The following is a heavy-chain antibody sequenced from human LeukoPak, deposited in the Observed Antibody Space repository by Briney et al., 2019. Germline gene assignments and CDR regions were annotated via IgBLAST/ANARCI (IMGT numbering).Heavy chain of an antibody. V-gene: IGHV3-48*02. CDR2: ISSSSSTI. J-gene: IGHJ4*02. Sequence: GGSLRLSCAASGFTFGSYSMNWVRQAPGKGLEWVSHISSSSSTIYYADSVKGRFTISRDNAKNSLCLQMNSLRDEDTAVYYCARVYYDSSGYYYFDYWGQGTLVTVSS. CDR3: ARVYYDSSGYYYFDY. D-gene: IGHD3-22*01. CDR1: GFTFGSYS.